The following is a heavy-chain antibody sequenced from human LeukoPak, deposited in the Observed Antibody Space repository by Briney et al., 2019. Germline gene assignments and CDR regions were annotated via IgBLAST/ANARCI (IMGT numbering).Heavy chain of an antibody. D-gene: IGHD3-3*01. V-gene: IGHV4-30-4*08. J-gene: IGHJ4*02. CDR3: ARTSTYYDFWSGYRDFDY. Sequence: SQTLSLTCTVSGGSISSGDYYWSWIRQPPGKGLGWIGYIYYSGSTYYNPSLKSRVTISLDTSKNQFSLNLSSVTAADTAVYYCARTSTYYDFWSGYRDFDYWGQGTLVTVSS. CDR1: GGSISSGDYY. CDR2: IYYSGST.